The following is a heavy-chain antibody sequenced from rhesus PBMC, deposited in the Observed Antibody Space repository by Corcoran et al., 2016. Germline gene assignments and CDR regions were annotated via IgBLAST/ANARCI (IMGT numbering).Heavy chain of an antibody. Sequence: QVQLQESGPGLVKPSETLSLTCAVSGGSISSNYWSWIRQPPGKGLEWIGRICGSGGSTDYNPSLNSRVTISTDPSKNQCSLKLSSVTAADTAVYYCAREEATIFGLVTYFDYWGQGVLVTVSS. CDR1: GGSISSNY. D-gene: IGHD3-3*01. J-gene: IGHJ4*01. CDR3: AREEATIFGLVTYFDY. V-gene: IGHV4-160*01. CDR2: ICGSGGST.